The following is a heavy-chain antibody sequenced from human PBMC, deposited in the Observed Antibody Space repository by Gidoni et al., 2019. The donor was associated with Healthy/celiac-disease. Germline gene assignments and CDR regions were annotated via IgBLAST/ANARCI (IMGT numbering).Heavy chain of an antibody. Sequence: EVQLVESGGGLVKPGGSLRLSCAASGFTFSSYSMNWVRQAPGKGLEWVSSISSSSSYIYYADSVKGRFTISRDNAKNSLYLQMNSLRAEDTAVYYCARDGHYDILTGYYLGKPGYFDYWGQGTLVTVSS. CDR1: GFTFSSYS. V-gene: IGHV3-21*01. CDR2: ISSSSSYI. J-gene: IGHJ4*02. D-gene: IGHD3-9*01. CDR3: ARDGHYDILTGYYLGKPGYFDY.